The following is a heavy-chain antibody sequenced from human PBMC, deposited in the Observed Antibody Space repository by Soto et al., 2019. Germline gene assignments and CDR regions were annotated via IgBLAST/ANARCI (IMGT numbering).Heavy chain of an antibody. CDR3: ARDIPAIPGYSDL. Sequence: SVTVSCKASGGTFSSYAISWVRQAPGQGLEWMGGIIPIFGTANYAQKFQGRVTITADESTSTAYMELSSLRSEDTAVYYCARDIPAIPGYSDLWGQGTMVTVSS. D-gene: IGHD6-13*01. J-gene: IGHJ5*02. CDR2: IIPIFGTA. CDR1: GGTFSSYA. V-gene: IGHV1-69*01.